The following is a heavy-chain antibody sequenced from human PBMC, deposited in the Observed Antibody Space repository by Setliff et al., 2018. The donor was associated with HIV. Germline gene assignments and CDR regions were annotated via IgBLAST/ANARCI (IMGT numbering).Heavy chain of an antibody. D-gene: IGHD6-13*01. CDR3: VTSSSWSSRLNF. J-gene: IGHJ4*02. CDR2: INHSGKT. V-gene: IGHV4-34*01. CDR1: GWALSGHY. Sequence: SETLSLTCAVNGWALSGHYWTWIRQPPGEGLEWIGEINHSGKTNYNPSLKSRVTISVDTSKNQFSLKVTSVTAADTAVYYCVTSSSWSSRLNFWGQGMLVTVSS.